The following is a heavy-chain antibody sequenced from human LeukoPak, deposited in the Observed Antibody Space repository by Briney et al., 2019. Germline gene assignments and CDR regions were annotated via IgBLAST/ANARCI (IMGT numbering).Heavy chain of an antibody. CDR2: IKQDGSEK. D-gene: IGHD5-18*01. Sequence: GGSLRLSCAASGFTFSSYWMSWVRQAPGKGLEGVAYIKQDGSEKYYVDSVKGRFTISRDNAKNSLYLQMNSLRAEDTAVYYCAREKGTNSYGLDYWGQGTLVTVSS. CDR3: AREKGTNSYGLDY. J-gene: IGHJ4*02. CDR1: GFTFSSYW. V-gene: IGHV3-7*01.